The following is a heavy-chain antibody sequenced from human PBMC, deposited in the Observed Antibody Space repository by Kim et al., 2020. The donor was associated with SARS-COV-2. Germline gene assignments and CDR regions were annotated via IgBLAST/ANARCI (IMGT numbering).Heavy chain of an antibody. Sequence: QKCKGRVTMTRNTSISTAYMELSSLRSEDTAVYYCARGVRIAAAGTPVDYWGQGTLVTVSS. D-gene: IGHD6-13*01. CDR3: ARGVRIAAAGTPVDY. V-gene: IGHV1-8*01. J-gene: IGHJ4*02.